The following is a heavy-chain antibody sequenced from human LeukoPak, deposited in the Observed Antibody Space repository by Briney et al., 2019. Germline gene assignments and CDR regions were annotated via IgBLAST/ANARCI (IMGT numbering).Heavy chain of an antibody. J-gene: IGHJ4*02. Sequence: PSETLSLTCTVSGGSISGYYWSWIRQPPGKGLEWIGYIYYSGSTNYNPSLKSRVTISVDTSKNQFSLKLSSVTAADTAVYYCAGYCSSTSCNFDYWGQGTLVTVSS. D-gene: IGHD2-2*03. CDR1: GGSISGYY. V-gene: IGHV4-59*01. CDR3: AGYCSSTSCNFDY. CDR2: IYYSGST.